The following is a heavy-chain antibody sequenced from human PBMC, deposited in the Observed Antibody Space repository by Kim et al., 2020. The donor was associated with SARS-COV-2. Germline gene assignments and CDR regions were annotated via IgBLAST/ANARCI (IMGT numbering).Heavy chain of an antibody. Sequence: SETLSLTCTVSGGSISSYYWSWIRQPPGKGLEWIGYIYYSGSTNYNPSLKSRVTISVDTSKNQFSLKLSSVTAADTAVYYCARSPTGTSDYWGQGTLVTV. CDR1: GGSISSYY. CDR3: ARSPTGTSDY. V-gene: IGHV4-59*01. CDR2: IYYSGST. D-gene: IGHD1-1*01. J-gene: IGHJ4*02.